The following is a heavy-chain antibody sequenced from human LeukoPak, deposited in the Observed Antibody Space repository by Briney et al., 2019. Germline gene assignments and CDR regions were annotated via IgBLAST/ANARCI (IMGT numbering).Heavy chain of an antibody. CDR3: AKRSGDSYYLDS. V-gene: IGHV3-23*01. Sequence: GGSLRLSCAASGFTFSSYAMTWVRQAPGKGLEWVSASGSGGSTYYADSVKGRFTISRDTSKSTLYLQMNSLRAEDTAVYYCAKRSGDSYYLDSWGQGTLVTVSS. CDR2: SGSGGST. D-gene: IGHD2-15*01. CDR1: GFTFSSYA. J-gene: IGHJ4*02.